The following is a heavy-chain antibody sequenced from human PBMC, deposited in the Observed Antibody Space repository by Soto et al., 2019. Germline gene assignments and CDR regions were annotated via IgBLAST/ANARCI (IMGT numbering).Heavy chain of an antibody. CDR3: ARTHCSSTRCYVGSWDY. V-gene: IGHV1-2*04. CDR2: INPNSGGT. J-gene: IGHJ4*02. CDR1: GYTFTGYY. D-gene: IGHD2-2*01. Sequence: QVQLVQSGAEGKKPGASVKVSCRASGYTFTGYYMHWVRQAPGQGLEWMGWINPNSGGTNYAQNFQGWVTMTRDTSISTAYMELSRLRSDDTAVYYCARTHCSSTRCYVGSWDYWGQGTLVTVSS.